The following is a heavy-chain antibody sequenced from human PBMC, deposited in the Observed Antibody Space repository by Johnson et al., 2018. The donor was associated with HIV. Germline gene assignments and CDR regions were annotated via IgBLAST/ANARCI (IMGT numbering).Heavy chain of an antibody. D-gene: IGHD1-26*01. CDR2: IKQDGSEK. J-gene: IGHJ3*02. CDR1: GFTFSNAW. CDR3: AREAREWELLSAFDI. V-gene: IGHV3-7*01. Sequence: EVQLVESGGGLVKPGGSLRLSCAASGFTFSNAWMTWVRQAPGKGLEWVANIKQDGSEKYYVDSVKGRFTISRDNAKNSLYLQMNSLRAEDTAVYYCAREAREWELLSAFDIWGQGTMVTVSS.